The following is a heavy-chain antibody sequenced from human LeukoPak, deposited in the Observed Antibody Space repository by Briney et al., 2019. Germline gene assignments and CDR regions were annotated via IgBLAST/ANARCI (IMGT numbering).Heavy chain of an antibody. CDR2: IYYSGST. V-gene: IGHV4-39*07. Sequence: SETLSLTCTVSGGSISSSSYYWGWIRQPPGKGLEWIGSIYYSGSTYYNPSLKSRVTISVDTSKNQFSLKLSSVTAADTAVYYCARVRIGSSSWYSYLFNWFDPWGQGTLVTVSS. D-gene: IGHD6-13*01. CDR1: GGSISSSSYY. J-gene: IGHJ5*02. CDR3: ARVRIGSSSWYSYLFNWFDP.